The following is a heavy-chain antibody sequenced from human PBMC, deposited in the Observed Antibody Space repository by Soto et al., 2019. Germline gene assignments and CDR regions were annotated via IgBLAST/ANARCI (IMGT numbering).Heavy chain of an antibody. J-gene: IGHJ5*01. CDR1: GGSFSSYY. CDR2: IYYTGTA. D-gene: IGHD3-10*01. V-gene: IGHV4-59*01. CDR3: ARIEGVAPGWFDP. Sequence: SETLSLTCTVSGGSFSSYYWSWIRQPPGKGLEWIGYIYYTGTATYNPSLKSRVTISVDTSKSQFSLSLKSVTAADTAVYYCARIEGVAPGWFDPWGQGTLVTVSS.